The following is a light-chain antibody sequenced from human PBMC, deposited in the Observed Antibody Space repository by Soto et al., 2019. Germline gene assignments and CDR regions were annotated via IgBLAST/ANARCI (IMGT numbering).Light chain of an antibody. V-gene: IGKV3-11*01. CDR2: DAS. CDR1: QSVSRY. J-gene: IGKJ5*01. CDR3: QQRTNWPT. Sequence: EIVLTQSPATPSLSPGERATLSCRASQSVSRYLAWYQQKPGQAPSLLIYDASNRTTGIPARVSGSGSGTDFTLTISSLETEDFSVYYCQQRTNWPTFDHGTRLEI.